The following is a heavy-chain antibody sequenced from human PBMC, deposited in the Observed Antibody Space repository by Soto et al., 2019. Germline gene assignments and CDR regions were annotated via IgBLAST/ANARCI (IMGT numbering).Heavy chain of an antibody. J-gene: IGHJ3*02. CDR1: GFTFDDYA. Sequence: VQLVESGGGLVQPGRSLRLSCAASGFTFDDYAMHWVRQAPGKGLEWVSGISWNSGSIGYADSVKGRFTISRDNAKNSLYLQMNSLRAEDTALYYCAKGVGSTDDAFDIWGQGTMVTVSS. V-gene: IGHV3-9*01. CDR3: AKGVGSTDDAFDI. CDR2: ISWNSGSI. D-gene: IGHD4-17*01.